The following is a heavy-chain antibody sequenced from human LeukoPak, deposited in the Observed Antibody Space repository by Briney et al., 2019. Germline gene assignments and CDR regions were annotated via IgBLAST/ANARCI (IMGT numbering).Heavy chain of an antibody. D-gene: IGHD4-23*01. CDR3: ARAAWRGSNSRDAFDI. J-gene: IGHJ3*02. Sequence: SETVSLTCTVSGGSINNYYWSWIGQPPGKGLEWIGYISYSGTTYYSPSLQSRINMSLDTSKNQFSLELSSVTAADTAVYYCARAAWRGSNSRDAFDIWGLGTVVTVSS. V-gene: IGHV4-59*06. CDR2: ISYSGTT. CDR1: GGSINNYY.